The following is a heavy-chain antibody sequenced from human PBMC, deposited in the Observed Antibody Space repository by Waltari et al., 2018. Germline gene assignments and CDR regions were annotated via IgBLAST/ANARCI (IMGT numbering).Heavy chain of an antibody. Sequence: QVQLQESGPGLVKPSETLSLTCTVSGGSTSSYYWSWIRQPPGKGLEWIGYIYYSGSTDYNPSPKSRVTISLDTSKNQFSLKLSSVTAADTAVYYCARYCNSNSCYWDAFDIWGQGTMVTVSS. CDR2: IYYSGST. D-gene: IGHD2-2*01. CDR3: ARYCNSNSCYWDAFDI. CDR1: GGSTSSYY. V-gene: IGHV4-59*08. J-gene: IGHJ3*02.